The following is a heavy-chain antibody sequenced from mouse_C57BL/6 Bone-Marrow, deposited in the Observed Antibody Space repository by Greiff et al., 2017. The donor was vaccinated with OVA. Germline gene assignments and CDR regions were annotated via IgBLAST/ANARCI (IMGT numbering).Heavy chain of an antibody. D-gene: IGHD2-1*01. J-gene: IGHJ2*01. CDR3: TYDGRFDY. CDR2: IVPENGDT. Sequence: VQLQQSGAELVRPGASVKLSCTASGFNIKDDYMHWVKQRPEQGLEWIGWIVPENGDTDYASKFQGKATITADTSSNTAYLQLSSLTSEDTAVYNCTYDGRFDYWGQGTTLTVSA. CDR1: GFNIKDDY. V-gene: IGHV14-4*01.